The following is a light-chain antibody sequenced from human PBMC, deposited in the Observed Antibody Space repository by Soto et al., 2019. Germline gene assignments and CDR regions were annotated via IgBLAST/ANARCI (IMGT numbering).Light chain of an antibody. V-gene: IGLV2-8*01. CDR3: QSQDGSLSVSV. J-gene: IGLJ3*02. Sequence: QSALTQPPSASGSPGQSVTISCTGTSSDVGGYNYVSWYQQHPGKAPKLMIYEVSKRPSGVPDRFSGSKFATSAYLTISGLQAEDEAEYYCQSQDGSLSVSVFGGGTKVTVL. CDR2: EVS. CDR1: SSDVGGYNY.